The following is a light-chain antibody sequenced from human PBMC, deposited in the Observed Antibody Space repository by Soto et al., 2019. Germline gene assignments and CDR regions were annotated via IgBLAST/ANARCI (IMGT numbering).Light chain of an antibody. CDR2: DVT. CDR1: KDVDDY. J-gene: IGLJ1*01. CDR3: CAHVGSSTYV. V-gene: IGLV2-11*01. Sequence: SAQRRARTESRSPWQPDPHHFPWNSKDVDDYVSWYQQHPGKAPKVIIYDVTERPSGVPDRFSGSKSGNAASLTVSGLQAEDEADYYCCAHVGSSTYVFGSGTKVTVL.